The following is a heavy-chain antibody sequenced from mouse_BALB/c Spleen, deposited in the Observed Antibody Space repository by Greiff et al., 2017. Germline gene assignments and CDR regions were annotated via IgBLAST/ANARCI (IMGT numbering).Heavy chain of an antibody. D-gene: IGHD1-1*01. Sequence: VKLQESGAELVRPGSSVKISCKASGYAFSSYWMNWVKQRPGQGLEWIGQIYPGDGDTNYNGKFKGKATLTADKSSSTAYMQLSSLTSEDSAVYFCARGGTQAAMDYWGQGTSVTVSS. CDR1: GYAFSSYW. CDR3: ARGGTQAAMDY. J-gene: IGHJ4*01. CDR2: IYPGDGDT. V-gene: IGHV1-80*01.